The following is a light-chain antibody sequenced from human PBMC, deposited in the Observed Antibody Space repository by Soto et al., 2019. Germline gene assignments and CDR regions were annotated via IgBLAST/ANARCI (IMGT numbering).Light chain of an antibody. V-gene: IGKV1-17*03. CDR1: HNINYY. CDR2: SAS. CDR3: LQHNSYPLT. Sequence: DIQMTQSPSAMSASVGDRVTISCRASHNINYYLAWFQQKPGKVPKRLIYSASSLQSGVPSRFSGSGSGTEFTLTITGLQPADTAIYYCLQHNSYPLTFGGGTKVEIK. J-gene: IGKJ4*01.